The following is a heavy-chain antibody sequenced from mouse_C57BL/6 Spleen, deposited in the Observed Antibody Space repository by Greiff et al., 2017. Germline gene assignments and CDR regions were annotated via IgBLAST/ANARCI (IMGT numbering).Heavy chain of an antibody. V-gene: IGHV1-85*01. CDR1: GYTFTSYD. Sequence: VQRVESGPELVKPGASVKLSCKASGYTFTSYDINWVKQRPGQGLEWIGWIYPRDGSTKYNEKFKGKATLTVDTSSSTAYMELHSLTSEDSAVYFCAKLYFDVWGTGTTVTVSS. CDR2: IYPRDGST. CDR3: AKLYFDV. J-gene: IGHJ1*03.